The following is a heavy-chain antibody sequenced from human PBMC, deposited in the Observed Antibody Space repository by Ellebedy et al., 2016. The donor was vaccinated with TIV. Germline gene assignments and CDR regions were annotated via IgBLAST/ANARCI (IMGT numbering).Heavy chain of an antibody. CDR1: GFTFSSYW. CDR2: IKQDGSEK. J-gene: IGHJ4*02. Sequence: GESLKISXAASGFTFSSYWMSWVRQAPGKGLEWVANIKQDGSEKYYVDSVKGRFTISRDNAKNSLYLQMNSLRAEDTAVYYCAKDVYYYDSSGYPSEKFDYWGQGTLVTVSS. V-gene: IGHV3-7*05. CDR3: AKDVYYYDSSGYPSEKFDY. D-gene: IGHD3-22*01.